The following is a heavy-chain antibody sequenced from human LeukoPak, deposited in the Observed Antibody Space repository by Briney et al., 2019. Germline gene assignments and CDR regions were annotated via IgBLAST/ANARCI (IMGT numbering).Heavy chain of an antibody. CDR2: ISGSGGTT. Sequence: GGSLRLSCEASRFTLSSYAMSWVRQAPGKGLEWVSAISGSGGTTYYAESVKGRFTISRDGSRNTLYLQMNSLRAEDTAVYYCAKDRAGTSGTRRGIDYWGQGTLVTVSS. CDR1: RFTLSSYA. D-gene: IGHD3-10*01. V-gene: IGHV3-23*01. J-gene: IGHJ4*02. CDR3: AKDRAGTSGTRRGIDY.